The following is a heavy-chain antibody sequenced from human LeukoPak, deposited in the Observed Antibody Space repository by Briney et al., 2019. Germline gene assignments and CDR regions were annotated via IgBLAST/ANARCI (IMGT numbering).Heavy chain of an antibody. CDR3: AIEFNVIGNFDY. CDR1: GFTFSSLR. CDR2: IYFSGNFI. J-gene: IGHJ4*02. D-gene: IGHD3-10*01. V-gene: IGHV3-21*01. Sequence: GGSLRLSSLTGGFTFSSLRMSWVRQAPGKGLEWVASIYFSGNFIRYADSVKGRFTISRDNANNSVYLQMSSLTVDDTSVYYCAIEFNVIGNFDYWGQGTLVTVSS.